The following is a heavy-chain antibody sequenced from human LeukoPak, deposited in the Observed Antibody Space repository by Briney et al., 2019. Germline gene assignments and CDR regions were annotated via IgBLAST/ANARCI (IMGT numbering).Heavy chain of an antibody. CDR3: ARDVGGITMIGQSDY. CDR2: INWNGGST. J-gene: IGHJ4*02. D-gene: IGHD3-22*01. V-gene: IGHV3-20*04. CDR1: GFTFDDYG. Sequence: GGSLRLSCAASGFTFDDYGMSWVRQAPGKGLEWVSGINWNGGSTAYADSVKGRFTISRDNAKNSLYLQMNSLRAEDTALYYCARDVGGITMIGQSDYWGQGTLVTVSS.